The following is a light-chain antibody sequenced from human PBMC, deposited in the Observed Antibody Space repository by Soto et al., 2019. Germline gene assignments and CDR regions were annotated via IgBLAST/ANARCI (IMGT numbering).Light chain of an antibody. Sequence: EIVMTQYPATLSVAPGERADLSCRASQSVSTNLAWYQHKPGQAPRLLIYGASTRATGIPARFSGSGSGTEFTLTISSLQSEDYAIYYCQQYHNWPPLTFGGGTKVDIK. V-gene: IGKV3-15*01. CDR3: QQYHNWPPLT. CDR2: GAS. CDR1: QSVSTN. J-gene: IGKJ4*01.